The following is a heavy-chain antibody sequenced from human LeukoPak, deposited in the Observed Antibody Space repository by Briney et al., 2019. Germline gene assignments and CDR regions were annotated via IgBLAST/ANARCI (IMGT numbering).Heavy chain of an antibody. Sequence: GGSLRLSCAASGLSVSSTYMTWVRQAPGRGLEWVSVIYSGGGTNYADSLKGRFSISRDNSKNTLYLQMNCLRAEDTAVYYCVGEGKYWGQGTLVTVSS. CDR2: IYSGGGT. D-gene: IGHD4-17*01. CDR1: GLSVSSTY. V-gene: IGHV3-53*01. J-gene: IGHJ4*02. CDR3: VGEGKY.